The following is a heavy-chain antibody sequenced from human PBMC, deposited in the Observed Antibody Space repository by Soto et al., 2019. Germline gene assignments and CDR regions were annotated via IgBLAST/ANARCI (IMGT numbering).Heavy chain of an antibody. CDR1: GFTFSRYA. CDR2: INSNGGNT. D-gene: IGHD3-22*01. CDR3: ARIFYDNDGYYYDY. V-gene: IGHV3-64*02. Sequence: GGSLRLSCAASGFTFSRYAMHWVRQAPGKGLEYVSAINSNGGNTYYADSVKGRFTISRDNSKNTLYLQMGSLRAEDMAVYYCARIFYDNDGYYYDYWGQGALVTVSS. J-gene: IGHJ4*02.